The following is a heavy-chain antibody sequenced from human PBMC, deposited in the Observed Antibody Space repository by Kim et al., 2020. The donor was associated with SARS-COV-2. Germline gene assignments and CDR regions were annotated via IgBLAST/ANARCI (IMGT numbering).Heavy chain of an antibody. V-gene: IGHV1-2*02. J-gene: IGHJ4*02. CDR1: GYTFTGYY. D-gene: IGHD3-10*01. CDR3: ARVVAVRGEALFDY. CDR2: INPNSGGT. Sequence: ASVKVSCKASGYTFTGYYMHWVRQAPGQGLEWMGWINPNSGGTNYAQKFQGRVTMTRDTSISTAYMELSRLRSDDTAVYYCARVVAVRGEALFDYWGQGTLVTVSS.